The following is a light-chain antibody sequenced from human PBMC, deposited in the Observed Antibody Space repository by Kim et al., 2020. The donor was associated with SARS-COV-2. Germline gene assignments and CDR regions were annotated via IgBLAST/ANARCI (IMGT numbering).Light chain of an antibody. CDR3: NSHDTSGHRWV. CDR2: RKN. V-gene: IGLV3-19*01. CDR1: SLRMYF. Sequence: SSELTQDPAVSVALGQTVRITCQGDSLRMYFATWYQQKPGQAPIVVIYRKNNRPSGIPDRFSGSSSGNTASLTITGAQAEDEGDYYCNSHDTSGHRWVFGGGTQLTVL. J-gene: IGLJ3*02.